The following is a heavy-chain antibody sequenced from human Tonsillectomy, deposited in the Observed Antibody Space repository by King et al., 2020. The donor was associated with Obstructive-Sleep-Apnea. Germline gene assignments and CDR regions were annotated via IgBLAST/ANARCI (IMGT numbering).Heavy chain of an antibody. V-gene: IGHV3-48*04. D-gene: IGHD5-24*01. J-gene: IGHJ4*02. Sequence: GKRGEAGGGVVQTGGVVRRVGEDGGLTGSSDSMNGVRKERGKGGEGGGYMRRSSSTIYYTDSVKGRFTISRDNAKNSLYLQMNSLRAEDTAVYYCARGGRDGYNYPDYWGQGTLVTFSS. CDR3: ARGGRDGYNYPDY. CDR1: GLTGSSDS. CDR2: MRRSSSTI.